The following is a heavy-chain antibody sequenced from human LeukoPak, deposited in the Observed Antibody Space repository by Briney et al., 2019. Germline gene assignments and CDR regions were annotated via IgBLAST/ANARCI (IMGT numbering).Heavy chain of an antibody. Sequence: GGSLRLSCAASVFTFSSHAMSWVRQAPGKGLEWVSAISAGGGSIYSADSVKGRFTISRDNAKNSLYLQMNSLRAEDTAVYYCARDRITMVRGGIDYWGQGTLVTVSS. CDR3: ARDRITMVRGGIDY. CDR1: VFTFSSHA. J-gene: IGHJ4*02. CDR2: ISAGGGSI. D-gene: IGHD3-10*01. V-gene: IGHV3-23*01.